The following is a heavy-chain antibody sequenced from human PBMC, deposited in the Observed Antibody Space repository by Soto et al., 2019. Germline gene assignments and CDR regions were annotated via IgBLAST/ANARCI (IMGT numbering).Heavy chain of an antibody. CDR2: INHSGST. CDR3: ARVKVVRETYYYYYYMDV. V-gene: IGHV4-39*07. CDR1: GDSISSSSYY. Sequence: SETLSLTCIVSGDSISSSSYYWVWIRQPPGKGQEWIGEINHSGSTNYNPSLKSRVTISVDTSKNQLSLKLSSVTAADTAVYYCARVKVVRETYYYYYYMDVWGKGTTVTVSS. D-gene: IGHD3-10*01. J-gene: IGHJ6*03.